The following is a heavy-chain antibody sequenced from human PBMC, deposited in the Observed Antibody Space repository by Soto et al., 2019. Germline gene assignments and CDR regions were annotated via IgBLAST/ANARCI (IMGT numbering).Heavy chain of an antibody. D-gene: IGHD2-2*01. CDR2: INHSGST. J-gene: IGHJ4*02. CDR1: GFIFTGYS. Sequence: GSLRLSCAASGFIFTGYSMVWVRQAPGKGLEWIGEINHSGSTNYNPSLKSRVTISVDTSKNQFSLKLSSVTAADTAVYYCARGMLWPTTQLNYWGQGTLVTVSS. V-gene: IGHV4-34*01. CDR3: ARGMLWPTTQLNY.